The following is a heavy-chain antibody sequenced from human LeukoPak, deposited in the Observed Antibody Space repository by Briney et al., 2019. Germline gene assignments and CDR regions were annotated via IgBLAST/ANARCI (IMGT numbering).Heavy chain of an antibody. V-gene: IGHV4-61*02. D-gene: IGHD2-15*01. J-gene: IGHJ3*02. CDR2: IYTSGST. Sequence: PSETLSLTCTVAGGSISSGCYCWSWIRQPAGKGREGIGRIYTSGSTNYNPSLKSRVTISVDKSKNQFSLKLSSVTAADTAMYYCAREDIVVFNDAFDIWGQGTMVTVSS. CDR3: AREDIVVFNDAFDI. CDR1: GGSISSGCYC.